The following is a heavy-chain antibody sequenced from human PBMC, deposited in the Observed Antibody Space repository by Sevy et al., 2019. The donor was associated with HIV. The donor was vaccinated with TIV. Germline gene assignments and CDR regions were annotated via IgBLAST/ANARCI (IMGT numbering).Heavy chain of an antibody. CDR2: ISSSGSTI. D-gene: IGHD4-4*01. V-gene: IGHV3-11*01. J-gene: IGHJ6*02. CDR3: ARDFTVTHPDYYYYGMDV. CDR1: GFTFSDYY. Sequence: GGSLRLSCAASGFTFSDYYMSWIRQAPGKGLEWVSYISSSGSTIYYAYSVKGRFTISRDNAKNSLYLQMNSLRAEDTAVYYCARDFTVTHPDYYYYGMDVWGQGTTVTVSS.